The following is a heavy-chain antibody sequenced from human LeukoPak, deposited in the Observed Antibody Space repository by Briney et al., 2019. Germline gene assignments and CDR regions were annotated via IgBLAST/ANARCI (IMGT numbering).Heavy chain of an antibody. V-gene: IGHV5-10-1*01. Sequence: GESLKISCQGSGYSFTNYWISWVRQMPGKGLAWMGRINPIDSYTKYSPSFQGHVTILVDKSINTAYLQWSSLKASDTAIYYCARRGSGSYLDFDYWGQGTVVTVSS. CDR3: ARRGSGSYLDFDY. CDR1: GYSFTNYW. D-gene: IGHD3-10*01. J-gene: IGHJ4*02. CDR2: INPIDSYT.